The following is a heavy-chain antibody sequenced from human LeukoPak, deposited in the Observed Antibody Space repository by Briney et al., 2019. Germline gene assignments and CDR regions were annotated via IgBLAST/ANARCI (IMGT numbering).Heavy chain of an antibody. CDR1: GYTFTGYY. J-gene: IGHJ6*03. CDR3: ARNSGLYYYMDV. D-gene: IGHD3-10*01. V-gene: IGHV1-2*06. CDR2: INPNSGGT. Sequence: ASVKVSCKASGYTFTGYYMHWVRQAPGQGLEWMGRINPNSGGTNYAQKFQGRVTMTRDTSISTAYMELSRLRSDDTAVYYCARNSGLYYYMDVWGKGTTVTVSS.